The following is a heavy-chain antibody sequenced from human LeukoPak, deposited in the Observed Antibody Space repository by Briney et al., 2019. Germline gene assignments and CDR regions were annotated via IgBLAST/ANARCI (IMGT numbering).Heavy chain of an antibody. CDR3: ARSGFGEHWFDP. V-gene: IGHV3-74*01. D-gene: IGHD3-10*01. Sequence: GGSLRLSCAASGFTFSSYWMHWVRQAPGKGLVWVSRINSDGSSTSYADSVKGRFTISRDNAKNTLYLQMNSLRAEDTAVYYCARSGFGEHWFDPWGQGTLVTVSS. CDR2: INSDGSST. J-gene: IGHJ5*02. CDR1: GFTFSSYW.